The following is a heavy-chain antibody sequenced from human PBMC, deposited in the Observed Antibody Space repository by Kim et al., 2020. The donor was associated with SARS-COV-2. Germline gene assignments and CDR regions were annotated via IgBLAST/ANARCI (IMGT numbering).Heavy chain of an antibody. CDR2: LSDNGGST. Sequence: GGSLRLSCAASGFSFSNYGMSWVRQVPGKGLEWVSSLSDNGGSTNYADSVKGRFTISRDNSKNTLYLQLNSLRAEDTAVYYCAKEGQSDWLFSPGGYYFDYWGLGTLVTVSS. CDR3: AKEGQSDWLFSPGGYYFDY. D-gene: IGHD3-9*01. V-gene: IGHV3-23*01. CDR1: GFSFSNYG. J-gene: IGHJ4*02.